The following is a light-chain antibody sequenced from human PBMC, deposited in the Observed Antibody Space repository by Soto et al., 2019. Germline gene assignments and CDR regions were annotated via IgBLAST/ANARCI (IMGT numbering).Light chain of an antibody. CDR2: GAS. J-gene: IGKJ1*01. V-gene: IGKV1D-12*01. CDR1: QDIHTW. Sequence: DFQMTQSPSSVSASVGDRVTITCRASQDIHTWLAWFQQKPGKAPKLLIHGASHLHTGVPSRFSGSGTGTDFTLTISSLQPEDFATYYCQQSFTTPRTFGQGTKVEIK. CDR3: QQSFTTPRT.